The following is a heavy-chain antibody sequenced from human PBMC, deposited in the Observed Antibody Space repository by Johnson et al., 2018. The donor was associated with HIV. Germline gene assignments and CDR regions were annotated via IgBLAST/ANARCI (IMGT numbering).Heavy chain of an antibody. CDR2: ITWNSGSI. J-gene: IGHJ3*02. CDR1: GFTVSSNY. V-gene: IGHV3-20*04. Sequence: VQLVESGGGLVQPGGSLRLSCAASGFTVSSNYMSWVRQAPGRGLEWVSGITWNSGSIGYADSVKGRFTISRDNAKNSLYLQMNSLRVADTAVYYCARDLAMIVVAYAFDIWGQGTMVTVSS. D-gene: IGHD3-22*01. CDR3: ARDLAMIVVAYAFDI.